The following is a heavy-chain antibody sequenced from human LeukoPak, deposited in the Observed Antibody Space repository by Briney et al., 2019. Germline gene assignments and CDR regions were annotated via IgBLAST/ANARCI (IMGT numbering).Heavy chain of an antibody. Sequence: KPSETLSLTCTVSGGSISSYYWSWIRQPPGRGLEWIGYIYYSGSTNYHPSLKSRVTISVDTSKKQFSLKLSSVTAADTAVYYCARPNYYDSSVSGSGAFDIWGQGTMVTVSS. D-gene: IGHD3-22*01. V-gene: IGHV4-59*08. CDR3: ARPNYYDSSVSGSGAFDI. CDR2: IYYSGST. J-gene: IGHJ3*02. CDR1: GGSISSYY.